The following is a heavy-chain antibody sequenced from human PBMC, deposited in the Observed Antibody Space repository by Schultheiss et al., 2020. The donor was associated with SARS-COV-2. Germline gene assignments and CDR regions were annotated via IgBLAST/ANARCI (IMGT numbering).Heavy chain of an antibody. V-gene: IGHV3-9*01. D-gene: IGHD3-9*01. Sequence: GGSLRLSCAASGFTFDDYAMHWVRQAPGKGLEWVSGISWNSGSIGYADSVKGRFTISRDNAKNSLYLQMNSLRAEDTALYYCAKAQEGYDILTGYPYYYYGMDVWGQGTTVTVSS. CDR1: GFTFDDYA. J-gene: IGHJ6*02. CDR2: ISWNSGSI. CDR3: AKAQEGYDILTGYPYYYYGMDV.